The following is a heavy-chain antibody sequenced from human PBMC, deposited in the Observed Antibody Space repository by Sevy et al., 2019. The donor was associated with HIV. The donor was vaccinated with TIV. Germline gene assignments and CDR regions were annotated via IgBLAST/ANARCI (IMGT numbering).Heavy chain of an antibody. CDR1: GGTFSSYA. V-gene: IGHV1-69*13. CDR2: IIPIFGTA. D-gene: IGHD3-10*01. Sequence: ASVKVSCKASGGTFSSYAISWVRQAPGQGLEWMGGIIPIFGTANYAQKFQGRVTITADESTSTAYMELSSLRSEDTAVYYCARDLTMVQGVGDAFDISGQGTMVTVSS. CDR3: ARDLTMVQGVGDAFDI. J-gene: IGHJ3*02.